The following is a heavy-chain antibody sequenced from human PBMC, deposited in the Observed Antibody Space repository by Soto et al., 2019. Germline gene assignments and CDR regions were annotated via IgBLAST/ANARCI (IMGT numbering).Heavy chain of an antibody. Sequence: SETLSLTCAVSGVSINNADYSWSWIRQPPGRGLEWIGYIYQSGSTTYNPSLKSRLTISLDRSKNEVSLKLTSVTAADTAVYYCARQGFGELHGLVDVWGQGTTVTVSS. V-gene: IGHV4-30-2*01. CDR3: ARQGFGELHGLVDV. D-gene: IGHD3-10*01. CDR1: GVSINNADYS. CDR2: IYQSGST. J-gene: IGHJ6*02.